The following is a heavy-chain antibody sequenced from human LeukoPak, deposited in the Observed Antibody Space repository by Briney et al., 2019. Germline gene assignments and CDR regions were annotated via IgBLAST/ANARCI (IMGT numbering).Heavy chain of an antibody. CDR2: ISSSSSYI. CDR1: GFTFSSYW. J-gene: IGHJ4*02. Sequence: GGSLRLSCAASGFTFSSYWMHWVRQAPGKGLEWVSSISSSSSYIYYADSVKGRFTISRDNAKNSLYLQMNSLRAEDTAVYYCARDFLSGIVGATSFDYWGQGTLVTVSS. V-gene: IGHV3-21*01. CDR3: ARDFLSGIVGATSFDY. D-gene: IGHD1-26*01.